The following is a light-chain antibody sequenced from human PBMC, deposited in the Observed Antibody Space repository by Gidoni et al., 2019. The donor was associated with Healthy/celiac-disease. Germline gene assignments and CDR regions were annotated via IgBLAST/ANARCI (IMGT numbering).Light chain of an antibody. J-gene: IGLJ3*02. CDR2: GNS. V-gene: IGLV1-40*01. CDR3: QSYDSSLSGWV. CDR1: SSNIGAGYD. Sequence: QSVLPQPPSVSAAPGQRVTISCTGSSSNIGAGYDVHWYQQLPGKAPKLLIYGNSNRPSGVPDRFSGSKSGTSASLAITGLQAEDEADYYCQSYDSSLSGWVFGGGTKLTVL.